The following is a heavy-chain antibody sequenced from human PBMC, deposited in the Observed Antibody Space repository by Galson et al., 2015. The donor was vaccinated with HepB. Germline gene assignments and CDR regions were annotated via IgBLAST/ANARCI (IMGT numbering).Heavy chain of an antibody. CDR3: ASVVGTIYYYGMDV. V-gene: IGHV6-1*01. Sequence: CAISGDSVSSNSAAWNWIRQSPSRGLEWLGRTYYRSRWYNDCAESVRSRISINPDTSRNQFSLQLKSVTPEDTAVYYCASVVGTIYYYGMDVWGQGTTVIVSS. J-gene: IGHJ6*02. D-gene: IGHD2-15*01. CDR1: GDSVSSNSAA. CDR2: TYYRSRWYN.